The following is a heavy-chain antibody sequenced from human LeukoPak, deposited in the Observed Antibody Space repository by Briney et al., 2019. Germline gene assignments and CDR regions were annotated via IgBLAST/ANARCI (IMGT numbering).Heavy chain of an antibody. J-gene: IGHJ4*02. CDR3: ARAGYTISYYSLDY. D-gene: IGHD1-26*01. Sequence: SETLSLTCTVSGGSINSYYWGWIRQPAGKGLEWIGRIYTTGSTNYNPSLESRVTMSVDTSKNQFSLKLTSVTAADTAMYYCARAGYTISYYSLDYWSQGTLVTVSS. V-gene: IGHV4-4*07. CDR2: IYTTGST. CDR1: GGSINSYY.